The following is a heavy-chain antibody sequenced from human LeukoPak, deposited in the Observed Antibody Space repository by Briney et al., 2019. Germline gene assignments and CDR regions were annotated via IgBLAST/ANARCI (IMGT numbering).Heavy chain of an antibody. CDR2: ISYDGSNK. V-gene: IGHV3-30-3*01. CDR3: ASGSGSRHHYYYGMDV. CDR1: GFTFSSYD. Sequence: GGSLRLSCTASGFTFSSYDMHWVRQAPGKGLEWVAVISYDGSNKYYADSVKGRFTISRDNSKNTLYLQMNSLRAEDTAVYYCASGSGSRHHYYYGMDVWGQGTTVTVSS. D-gene: IGHD3-10*01. J-gene: IGHJ6*02.